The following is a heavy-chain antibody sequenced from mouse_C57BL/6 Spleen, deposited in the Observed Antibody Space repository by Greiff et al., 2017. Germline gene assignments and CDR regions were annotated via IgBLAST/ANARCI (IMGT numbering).Heavy chain of an antibody. Sequence: VQLQQSGPELVKPGASVKISCKASGYTFTDYYMNWVKQSHGKSLEWIGDINPNNGGTSYNQKFKGKATLTVDKSSSTAYMELRSLTSEDSAVYYCARNPLYYYGSSHWYFDVWGTGTTVTVSS. CDR3: ARNPLYYYGSSHWYFDV. V-gene: IGHV1-26*01. D-gene: IGHD1-1*01. J-gene: IGHJ1*03. CDR1: GYTFTDYY. CDR2: INPNNGGT.